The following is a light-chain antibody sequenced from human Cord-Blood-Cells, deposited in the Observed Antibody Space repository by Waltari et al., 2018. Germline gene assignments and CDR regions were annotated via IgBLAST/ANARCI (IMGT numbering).Light chain of an antibody. J-gene: IGLJ3*02. CDR1: SSDVGGYTY. CDR2: DVS. Sequence: QSALTQPASVSGSPGQSLTISCTGTSSDVGGYTYVSWYQQHPGKAPKLMIYDVSNRPSGVSNLFSGSKSGNTASLTISGLQAEDEADYYCSSYTSSSTWVFGGGTKLTVL. CDR3: SSYTSSSTWV. V-gene: IGLV2-14*01.